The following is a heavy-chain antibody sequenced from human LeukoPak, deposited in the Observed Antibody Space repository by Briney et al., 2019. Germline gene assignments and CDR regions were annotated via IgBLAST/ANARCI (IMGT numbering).Heavy chain of an antibody. J-gene: IGHJ4*02. V-gene: IGHV5-51*01. CDR2: IYPGDSDT. CDR1: GYTITTYW. D-gene: IGHD2-2*01. CDR3: ARRKGCSNTSCPPDF. Sequence: VESRNISCRGSGYTITTYWVGLELQMPGKGLELMGIIYPGDSDTRYSPSFQGQVTMSVDKSINTAYLQGSSLKASDTAMYYCARRKGCSNTSCPPDFWGEGSLVTVSS.